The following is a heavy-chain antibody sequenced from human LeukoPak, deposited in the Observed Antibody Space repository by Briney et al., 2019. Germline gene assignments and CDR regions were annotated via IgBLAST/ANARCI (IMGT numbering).Heavy chain of an antibody. V-gene: IGHV4-39*07. D-gene: IGHD5-18*01. CDR3: ARGGYSYGYQGGFDY. J-gene: IGHJ4*02. Sequence: SETLSLTCTVSGGSISSSSYYWGWIRQPPGKGLEWIGSIYYSGSTYYNPSLKSRVTISVDTSKNQFSLKLSSVTAADTAVYYCARGGYSYGYQGGFDYWGQGTLVTVSS. CDR1: GGSISSSSYY. CDR2: IYYSGST.